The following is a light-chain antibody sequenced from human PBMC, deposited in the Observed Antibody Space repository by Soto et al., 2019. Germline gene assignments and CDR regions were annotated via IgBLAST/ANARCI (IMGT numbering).Light chain of an antibody. CDR1: QSVSSY. Sequence: EIVMTQSPATLSVSPGERATLSCRASQSVSSYLAWYHQKPGQAPRLLIYDASIRATGIPARFRGSGSGTDFTLTISSLEPEHFAVYYCQQRSNWPRSITFGQGTRLEIK. V-gene: IGKV3-11*01. CDR3: QQRSNWPRSIT. CDR2: DAS. J-gene: IGKJ5*01.